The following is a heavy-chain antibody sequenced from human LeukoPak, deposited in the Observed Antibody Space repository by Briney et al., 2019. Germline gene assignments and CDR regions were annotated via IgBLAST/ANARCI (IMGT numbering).Heavy chain of an antibody. Sequence: SETLSLTCTVSSGSISSSNYYWGWIRQPPGKGLEWIGSIYYSGSTYYNPSLKSRVTISVDTSKNQFSLKLNSVTAADTAVYYCARPPSSGSYLDAFDIWGQGTMVTVSS. J-gene: IGHJ3*02. D-gene: IGHD1-26*01. CDR1: SGSISSSNYY. CDR3: ARPPSSGSYLDAFDI. CDR2: IYYSGST. V-gene: IGHV4-39*01.